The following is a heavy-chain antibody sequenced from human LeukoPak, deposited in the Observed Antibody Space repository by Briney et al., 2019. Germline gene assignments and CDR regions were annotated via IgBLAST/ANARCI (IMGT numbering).Heavy chain of an antibody. CDR2: IYHSGST. D-gene: IGHD6-13*01. J-gene: IGHJ4*02. V-gene: IGHV4-30-2*01. CDR1: GGSISSGGSR. CDR3: ARGSGAAGLQNFDY. Sequence: SETLSLTCNVSGGSISSGGSRWSWIRQPPGKGLEWIGYIYHSGSTYYNPSLKSRVTISVDRSKNQFSLKLSSVTAADTAVYYCARGSGAAGLQNFDYWGQGTLVTVSS.